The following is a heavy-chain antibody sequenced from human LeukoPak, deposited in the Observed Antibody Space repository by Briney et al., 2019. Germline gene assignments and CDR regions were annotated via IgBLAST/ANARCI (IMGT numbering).Heavy chain of an antibody. CDR2: IYYSGST. D-gene: IGHD2-15*01. CDR3: ARFPASTGYFDL. Sequence: SQTLSLTCTVSSGXISSGDYYWSWIRQPPGKGLEWIGYIYYSGSTYYNPSLKSRVAISVDTSKNQFSLKLSSVTAADTAVYYCARFPASTGYFDLWGRGTLVTVSS. V-gene: IGHV4-30-4*01. CDR1: SGXISSGDYY. J-gene: IGHJ2*01.